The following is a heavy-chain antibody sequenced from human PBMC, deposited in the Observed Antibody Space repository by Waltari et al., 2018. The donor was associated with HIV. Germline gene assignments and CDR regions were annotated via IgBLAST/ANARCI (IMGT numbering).Heavy chain of an antibody. V-gene: IGHV4-4*02. CDR2: IFHTGST. J-gene: IGHJ4*02. Sequence: QMQLKESGPGLVKPSGTLSLTCAVSGGSIRSNNWWSWVRQSPGKGLEWIADIFHTGSTNYNPSLQGRGTISVDKSKNECSLKMRSVTAADTAVYYCARAYSSSWIIEYWGQGILVTVSS. CDR1: GGSIRSNNW. D-gene: IGHD6-13*01. CDR3: ARAYSSSWIIEY.